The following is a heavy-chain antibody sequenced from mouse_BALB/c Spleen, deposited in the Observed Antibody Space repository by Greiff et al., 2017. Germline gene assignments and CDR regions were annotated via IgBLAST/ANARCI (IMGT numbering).Heavy chain of an antibody. V-gene: IGHV3-2*02. CDR2: ISYSGST. D-gene: IGHD2-4*01. CDR1: GYSITSDYA. CDR3: ASPIYYDYGDYAMDY. Sequence: VQLKQSGPGLVKPSQSLSLTCTVTGYSITSDYAWNWIRQFPGNKLEWMGYISYSGSTSYNPSLKSRISITRDTSKNQFFLQLNSVTTEDTATYYCASPIYYDYGDYAMDYWGQGTSVTVSS. J-gene: IGHJ4*01.